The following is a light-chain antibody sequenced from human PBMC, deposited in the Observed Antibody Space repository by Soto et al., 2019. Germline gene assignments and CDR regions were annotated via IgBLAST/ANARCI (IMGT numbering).Light chain of an antibody. V-gene: IGLV2-8*01. Sequence: SALTQPPSASGSPGQSVTISCTGTSSEVGGYNCVSWYQQHPGKAPKLMIYEVSKRPSGVPDRFSGSKSGNTASLTVSGLQAEDEADYYCSSYAGSNIPVVFGGGTKLTVL. J-gene: IGLJ2*01. CDR2: EVS. CDR1: SSEVGGYNC. CDR3: SSYAGSNIPVV.